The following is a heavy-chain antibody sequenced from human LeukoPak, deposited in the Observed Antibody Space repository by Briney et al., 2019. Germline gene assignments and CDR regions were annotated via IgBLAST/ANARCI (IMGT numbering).Heavy chain of an antibody. D-gene: IGHD1-26*01. CDR3: ARGKEGEPYYFDY. CDR2: IIPIFGTA. CDR1: GGTFSSYA. Sequence: GASVKVSCKASGGTFSSYAISWVRQAPGQGLEWMGGIIPIFGTANYAQKFQGRVTITADESTSTAYMELSSLRSEDTAVYYCARGKEGEPYYFDYWGQGTLVTVSS. J-gene: IGHJ4*02. V-gene: IGHV1-69*13.